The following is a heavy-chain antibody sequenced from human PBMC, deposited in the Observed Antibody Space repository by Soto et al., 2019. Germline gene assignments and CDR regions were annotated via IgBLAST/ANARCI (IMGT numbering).Heavy chain of an antibody. CDR3: ARERGYSYGYGDY. CDR2: ISSSSSYI. V-gene: IGHV3-21*01. Sequence: EVQLVESGGGLVKPGGSLRLSCAASGFTFSSYNMNWVRQAPGKGLEWVSSISSSSSYIYYADSVKGRFTISRDNAKNSLYLQMNSLRAEDTAVYYCARERGYSYGYGDYWGQGTLVTV. J-gene: IGHJ4*02. CDR1: GFTFSSYN. D-gene: IGHD5-18*01.